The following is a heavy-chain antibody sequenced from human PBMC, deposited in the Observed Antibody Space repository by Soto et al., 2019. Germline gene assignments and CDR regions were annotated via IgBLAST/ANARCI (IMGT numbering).Heavy chain of an antibody. V-gene: IGHV1-2*04. CDR2: INPNSGGT. CDR1: GYTFTGYY. CDR3: ARDREARGYYFDY. D-gene: IGHD1-26*01. J-gene: IGHJ4*02. Sequence: ASVKVSCKASGYTFTGYYMHWVRQAPGQGLEWMGWINPNSGGTNYAQKFQGWATMTRDTSISTAYMELSRLRSDDTAVYYCARDREARGYYFDYWGQGTLVTVSS.